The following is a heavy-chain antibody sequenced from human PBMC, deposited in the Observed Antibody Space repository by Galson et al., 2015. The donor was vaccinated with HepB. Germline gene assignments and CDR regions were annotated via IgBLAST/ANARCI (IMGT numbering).Heavy chain of an antibody. CDR1: GFTFSNAW. J-gene: IGHJ6*02. V-gene: IGHV3-15*01. D-gene: IGHD3-10*01. Sequence: SLRLSCAASGFTFSNAWMSWVRQAPGKGLEWVGRIKSKTDGGTTDYAAPVKGRFTISRDDPKNTLYLQMNSLKTEDTAVYYCTTDKLLWFGESDYYYYYGMDVWGQGTTVTVSS. CDR3: TTDKLLWFGESDYYYYYGMDV. CDR2: IKSKTDGGTT.